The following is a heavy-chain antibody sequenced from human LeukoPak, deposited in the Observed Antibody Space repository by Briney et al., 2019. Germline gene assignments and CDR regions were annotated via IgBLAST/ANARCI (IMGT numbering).Heavy chain of an antibody. CDR1: GFTFSSYA. CDR2: ISAGGGST. J-gene: IGHJ4*02. Sequence: PGGSLRLSCAASGFTFSSYAMTWVRQAPGKGLECVSAISAGGGSTYYADSVKGRFTISRDNSKNTLYPQLNSLRAEDTAVYYCAKAGGWTNYFDYWGQGTLVTVSS. D-gene: IGHD6-19*01. CDR3: AKAGGWTNYFDY. V-gene: IGHV3-23*01.